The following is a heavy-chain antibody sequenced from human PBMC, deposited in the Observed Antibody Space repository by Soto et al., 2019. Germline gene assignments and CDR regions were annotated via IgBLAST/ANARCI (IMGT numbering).Heavy chain of an antibody. J-gene: IGHJ6*02. D-gene: IGHD5-18*01. CDR3: ARDQPTGYSYGLGWNYYYYGMDV. V-gene: IGHV3-33*01. Sequence: GGSLRLSCTASGFTFSRNGMHWVRQAPGKGLEWVADICNDSTYKYYGDTVNGRFTISRDNAKNTLYLQMNSLRDEDTAVYYCARDQPTGYSYGLGWNYYYYGMDVWGQGTTVTVSS. CDR2: ICNDSTYK. CDR1: GFTFSRNG.